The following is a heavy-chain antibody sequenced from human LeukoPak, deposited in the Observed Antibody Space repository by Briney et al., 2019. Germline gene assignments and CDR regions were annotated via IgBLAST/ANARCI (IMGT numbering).Heavy chain of an antibody. Sequence: GALRLSCAASGFTFSPYTMNWVRQAPGKGLEWVSSISSSSTSIYYADSLKGRSTISRDNAKNSVYLQMNSLTAEDTAVYYCARDHSYYFDYWGQGTLVTVSS. J-gene: IGHJ4*02. D-gene: IGHD2-21*01. CDR3: ARDHSYYFDY. CDR1: GFTFSPYT. V-gene: IGHV3-21*01. CDR2: ISSSSTSI.